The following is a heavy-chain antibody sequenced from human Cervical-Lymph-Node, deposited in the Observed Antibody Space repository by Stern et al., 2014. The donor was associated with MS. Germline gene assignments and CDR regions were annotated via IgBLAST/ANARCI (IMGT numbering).Heavy chain of an antibody. J-gene: IGHJ3*02. CDR1: GYTFTSYH. V-gene: IGHV1-46*01. Sequence: QVQLVESGAEVKKPGASVKVSCKASGYTFTSYHMHWARQAPGQGLEWVGIISPSGGSTSYAQKFQGRVTMTRDTPTSTVYMELSSLRSEDTAVYYCASDSSALDAFDIWGQGTMVTVSS. D-gene: IGHD3-22*01. CDR3: ASDSSALDAFDI. CDR2: ISPSGGST.